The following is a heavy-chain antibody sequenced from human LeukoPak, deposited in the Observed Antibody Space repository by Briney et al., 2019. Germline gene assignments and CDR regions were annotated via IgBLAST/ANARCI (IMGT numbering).Heavy chain of an antibody. CDR1: GFTFSSYA. D-gene: IGHD2-15*01. CDR3: ARVANRKAFDI. CDR2: ISYDGSNK. V-gene: IGHV3-30-3*01. J-gene: IGHJ3*02. Sequence: PGRSLRLSCAASGFTFSSYAMHWVRQAPGKGLEWVAVISYDGSNKYYADSVKGRFTISRDNSKNTLYLQMNSLRAEDTAVYYCARVANRKAFDIWGQGTMVTVSS.